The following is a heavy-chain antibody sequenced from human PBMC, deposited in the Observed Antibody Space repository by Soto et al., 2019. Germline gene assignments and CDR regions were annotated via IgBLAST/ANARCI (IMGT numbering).Heavy chain of an antibody. V-gene: IGHV4-34*01. Sequence: QVQLQQWGAGLLKPSETLSLTCAVYGGSFSGCYWSWIRQPPGKGLEWIGEINHSGSTNYNPSLKSRVTISVDTSKNQVSLKLSSVTAADTAVYYCARVVGSSGDYFDYWGQGTLVTVSS. CDR2: INHSGST. D-gene: IGHD3-10*01. CDR3: ARVVGSSGDYFDY. J-gene: IGHJ4*02. CDR1: GGSFSGCY.